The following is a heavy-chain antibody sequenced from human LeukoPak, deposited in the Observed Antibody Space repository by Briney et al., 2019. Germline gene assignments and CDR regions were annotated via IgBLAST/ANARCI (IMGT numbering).Heavy chain of an antibody. V-gene: IGHV5-51*01. CDR1: GDSFSNYF. Sequence: GESLKISCKASGDSFSNYFIAWVRQMPGKCLETMGIINPGGSETIYSPSFQGQVTISADKSITTAYLQWTSLKASDTAMYYCARHYSGKPIDSWGQGTLVTVSS. D-gene: IGHD1-14*01. J-gene: IGHJ4*02. CDR3: ARHYSGKPIDS. CDR2: INPGGSET.